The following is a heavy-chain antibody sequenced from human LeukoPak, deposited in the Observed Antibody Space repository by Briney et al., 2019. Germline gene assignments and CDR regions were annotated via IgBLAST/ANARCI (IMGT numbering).Heavy chain of an antibody. V-gene: IGHV3-11*01. CDR1: GFTFSDYY. CDR3: ASSLGWELPFDY. CDR2: ISSSGSTI. Sequence: GGSLRLSCAASGFTFSDYYMSWIRQAPGKGLEWVSYISSSGSTIYYADSVKGRFTISRDNAKNSLYLQMNSLRAEDTAVCYCASSLGWELPFDYWGQGTLVTVSS. J-gene: IGHJ4*02. D-gene: IGHD1-26*01.